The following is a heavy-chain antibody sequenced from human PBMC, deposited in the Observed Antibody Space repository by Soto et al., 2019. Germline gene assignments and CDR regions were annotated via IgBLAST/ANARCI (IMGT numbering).Heavy chain of an antibody. CDR3: AKEGIVVRGERGRWFDP. J-gene: IGHJ5*02. D-gene: IGHD3-10*01. V-gene: IGHV3-23*01. CDR2: ISGSGGST. CDR1: GFTFSSYA. Sequence: EVQLLESGGGLVQPGGSLRLSCAASGFTFSSYAMSWVRQAPGKGLEWVSAISGSGGSTYYADSVKVRFTISRDNSKNTLYMQMNSLRAEDTAVYYCAKEGIVVRGERGRWFDPWGQGTLVTVSS.